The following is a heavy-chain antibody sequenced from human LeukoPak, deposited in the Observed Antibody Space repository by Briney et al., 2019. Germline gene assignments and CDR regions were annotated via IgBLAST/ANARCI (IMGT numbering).Heavy chain of an antibody. J-gene: IGHJ4*02. Sequence: GGSLRLSCAASGFTFSSYWMSWVRQAPGKGLEWVANIKQDGSEKYYVDSVKGRFTISRDNAKNSLYLQMNSLRAEDTAVYYCASALPAAYGEYYFDYWGQGTLVTVSS. CDR3: ASALPAAYGEYYFDY. V-gene: IGHV3-7*01. CDR2: IKQDGSEK. CDR1: GFTFSSYW. D-gene: IGHD2-2*01.